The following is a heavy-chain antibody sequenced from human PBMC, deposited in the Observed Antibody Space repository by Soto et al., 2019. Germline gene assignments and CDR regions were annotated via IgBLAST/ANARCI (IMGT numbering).Heavy chain of an antibody. CDR2: ISGSGGST. CDR1: GFTFSSYA. V-gene: IGHV3-23*01. D-gene: IGHD1-1*01. CDR3: AKARQGYLTPRTFGY. Sequence: LRLSCAASGFTFSSYAMSWVRQAPGKGLEWVSAISGSGGSTYYADSVKGRFTISRDNSKNTLYLQMNSLRAEDTAVYYCAKARQGYLTPRTFGYWGQGTLVTVSS. J-gene: IGHJ4*02.